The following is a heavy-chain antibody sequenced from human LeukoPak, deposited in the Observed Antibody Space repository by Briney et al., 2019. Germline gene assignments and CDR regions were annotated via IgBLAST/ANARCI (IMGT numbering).Heavy chain of an antibody. CDR1: GGTFSSYA. J-gene: IGHJ6*03. Sequence: VASVKVSCKASGGTFSSYAISWVRQAPGQGLEWMGGFDPEVGKTIYAQKFQGRVTMTEDTSTDTAYMELSSLRSEDTAVYYCATRYCSGGSCPNYYYYYINVWGKGTTVTISS. V-gene: IGHV1-24*01. CDR3: ATRYCSGGSCPNYYYYYINV. CDR2: FDPEVGKT. D-gene: IGHD2-15*01.